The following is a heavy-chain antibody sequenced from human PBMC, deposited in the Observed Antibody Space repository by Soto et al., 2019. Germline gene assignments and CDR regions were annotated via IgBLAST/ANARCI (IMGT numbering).Heavy chain of an antibody. J-gene: IGHJ4*02. D-gene: IGHD3-3*01. CDR3: ASPGGFLNTLDY. Sequence: SETLSLICTVSGGSISSSSYYWGWIRQPPGKGLEWIGSIYYSGSTYYNPSLKSRVTISVDTSKNQFSLKLSSVTAADTAVYYCASPGGFLNTLDYWGQGTLVTVSS. CDR1: GGSISSSSYY. V-gene: IGHV4-39*01. CDR2: IYYSGST.